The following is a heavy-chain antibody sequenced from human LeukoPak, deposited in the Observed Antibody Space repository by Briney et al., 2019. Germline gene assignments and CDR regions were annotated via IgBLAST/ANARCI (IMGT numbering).Heavy chain of an antibody. Sequence: GESLKISCKGSGYSFTSYWIGWVRQMPGKGLEWMAIIYPGNSDTRYKPSLRGQVIISADNSINTVYLQWSSLKASDTAVYYCVRQDIQMTFNYIDYWGQGTLVTVSS. CDR1: GYSFTSYW. V-gene: IGHV5-51*01. CDR3: VRQDIQMTFNYIDY. CDR2: IYPGNSDT. D-gene: IGHD2/OR15-2a*01. J-gene: IGHJ4*02.